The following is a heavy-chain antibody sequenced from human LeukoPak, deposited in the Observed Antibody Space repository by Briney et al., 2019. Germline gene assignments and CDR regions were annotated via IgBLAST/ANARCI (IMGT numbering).Heavy chain of an antibody. CDR1: GFTFSSYA. CDR2: ISSNGGST. Sequence: PGGSLRLSCAASGFTFSSYAMHWVRQASGKGLEYVSAISSNGGSTYYANSVKGRFTISRDNSKNTLYLQMGSLRAEDMAVYYCARSGSYYSEHDYWGQGTLVTVSS. D-gene: IGHD1-26*01. J-gene: IGHJ4*02. CDR3: ARSGSYYSEHDY. V-gene: IGHV3-64*01.